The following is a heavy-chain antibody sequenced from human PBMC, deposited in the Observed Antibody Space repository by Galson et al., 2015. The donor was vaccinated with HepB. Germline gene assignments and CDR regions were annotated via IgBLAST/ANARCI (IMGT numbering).Heavy chain of an antibody. CDR3: ARDRGIVGPY. CDR2: ISSSSSYI. CDR1: GFTFSSYS. J-gene: IGHJ4*02. V-gene: IGHV3-21*01. Sequence: SLRLSCAASGFTFSSYSMNWVRQAPGKGLEWVSSISSSSSYIYYADSVKGRFTISRDNAKNSLYLQMNSLRAEDTTVYYCARDRGIVGPYWGQGTLVTVSS. D-gene: IGHD1-26*01.